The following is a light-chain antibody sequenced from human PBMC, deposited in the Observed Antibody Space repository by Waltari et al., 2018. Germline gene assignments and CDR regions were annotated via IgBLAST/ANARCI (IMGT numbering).Light chain of an antibody. J-gene: IGKJ4*01. CDR2: DAS. V-gene: IGKV3-11*01. CDR1: QSVRSF. Sequence: EIVLTQSPVTLSLSPGERATLSCRASQSVRSFLAWYQQKPGQAPRLLIHDASNRATGIPVRFSGSGSGTDFTLTISSLEPEDFAVYYCQQRINWPLTFGGGTKVEIK. CDR3: QQRINWPLT.